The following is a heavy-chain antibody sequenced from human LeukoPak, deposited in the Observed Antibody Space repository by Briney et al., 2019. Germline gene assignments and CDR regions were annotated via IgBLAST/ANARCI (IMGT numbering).Heavy chain of an antibody. V-gene: IGHV3-30*04. CDR2: ISYDGSNK. CDR3: ARATYYNYWSGYSGAFDY. D-gene: IGHD3-3*01. CDR1: GFTFSDDA. J-gene: IGHJ4*02. Sequence: GGSLRLSCAASGFTFSDDAMHWVRQAPGKGLEWVALISYDGSNKYYADSVKGRFTISRDNFKNTLYLQINSVRAEDTAVYYCARATYYNYWSGYSGAFDYWGQGTLVTVSS.